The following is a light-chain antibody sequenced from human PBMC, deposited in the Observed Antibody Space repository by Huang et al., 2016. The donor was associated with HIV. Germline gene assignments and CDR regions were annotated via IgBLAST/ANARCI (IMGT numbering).Light chain of an antibody. Sequence: DIQMTQSPSSLSASVGDRVTITCRASQSISNYLNWYQQKPGKAPKLLIYAASTLQSGVPSRFSGSGSGTDVTLTISSLQPEDFATYYCQQTYSTTFGGGTKVEIK. J-gene: IGKJ4*01. CDR1: QSISNY. V-gene: IGKV1-39*01. CDR3: QQTYSTT. CDR2: AAS.